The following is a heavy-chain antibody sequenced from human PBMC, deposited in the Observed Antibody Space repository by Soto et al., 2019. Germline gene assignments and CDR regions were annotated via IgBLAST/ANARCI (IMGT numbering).Heavy chain of an antibody. V-gene: IGHV3-23*01. Sequence: EVQLLESGGGLVQPGGSLRLSCAASGFTFSSYAMSWVRQAPGKGLEWVSAISGSGGSTYYADSVKGRFTISRDNSKNTLYLQMTSQRAEDTAVYYCAKLRDDYGGNSYYYYGMDVWGQGTTVTVS. J-gene: IGHJ6*02. D-gene: IGHD4-17*01. CDR1: GFTFSSYA. CDR3: AKLRDDYGGNSYYYYGMDV. CDR2: ISGSGGST.